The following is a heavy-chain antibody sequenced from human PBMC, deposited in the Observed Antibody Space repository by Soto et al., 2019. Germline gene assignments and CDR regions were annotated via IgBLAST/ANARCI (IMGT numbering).Heavy chain of an antibody. Sequence: QVQLVESGGGVVQPGRSLRLSCAASGFTFSSYGMHWVRQAPGKGLEWVAVISYDGSNKYYADSVKGRFTISRDNSKNTLYLQMNSLRAEDTAVYYCAKGATSGRRGGDYFDDWGQGTLVTVSS. CDR2: ISYDGSNK. CDR1: GFTFSSYG. V-gene: IGHV3-30*18. CDR3: AKGATSGRRGGDYFDD. J-gene: IGHJ4*02. D-gene: IGHD6-19*01.